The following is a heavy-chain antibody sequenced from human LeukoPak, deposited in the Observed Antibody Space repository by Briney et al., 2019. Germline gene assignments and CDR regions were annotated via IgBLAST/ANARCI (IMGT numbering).Heavy chain of an antibody. CDR2: ILSDGSKE. V-gene: IGHV3-33*06. CDR3: AKVLTSFGGDYFDY. J-gene: IGHJ4*02. CDR1: GFTFSSYG. Sequence: PGGSLRLSCAASGFTFSSYGMHWVRQAPGKGLEWVAVILSDGSKEFYTDSVKGRFTISRDNSKNTLYLQMNSLRAEGTAVYYCAKVLTSFGGDYFDYWGQGTLVTVSS. D-gene: IGHD3-16*01.